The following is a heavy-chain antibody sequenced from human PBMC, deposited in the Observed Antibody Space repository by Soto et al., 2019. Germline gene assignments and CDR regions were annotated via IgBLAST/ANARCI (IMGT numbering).Heavy chain of an antibody. Sequence: AGGSLRLSCATSGFTFRTYVMYWVRQAPGKGLEWVSAISGSGGSTYYADSVKGRFTISRDNSKNTLYLQMNSLRAEDTAVYYCANSPDILTGYSDYFDYWGQGTLVTVSS. CDR1: GFTFRTYV. CDR3: ANSPDILTGYSDYFDY. CDR2: ISGSGGST. V-gene: IGHV3-23*01. J-gene: IGHJ4*02. D-gene: IGHD3-9*01.